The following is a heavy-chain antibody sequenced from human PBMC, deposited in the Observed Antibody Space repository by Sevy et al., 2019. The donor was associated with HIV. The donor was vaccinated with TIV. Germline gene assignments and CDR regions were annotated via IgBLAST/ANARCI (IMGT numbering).Heavy chain of an antibody. CDR2: ISYDGSNK. CDR3: AKRITIFGVVISHGGGMDV. J-gene: IGHJ6*02. D-gene: IGHD3-3*01. CDR1: GFTFSSYG. Sequence: GGSLRLSCVASGFTFSSYGMHWVRQAPGKGLEWVALISYDGSNKYYADSVKGRFTISRDNSKNTLYLQMNSLRAEDTAVYYCAKRITIFGVVISHGGGMDVWGQGTTVTVSS. V-gene: IGHV3-30*18.